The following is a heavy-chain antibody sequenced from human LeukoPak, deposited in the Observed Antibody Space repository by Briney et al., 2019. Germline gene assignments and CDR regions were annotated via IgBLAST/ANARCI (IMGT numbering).Heavy chain of an antibody. Sequence: QSGGSLRLSCTGSGFTFSDYWMSWVRQAPGKGLEWVANVKDDGTDKYYADSVKGRFIISRDNAKNSLYLQMNSLRAEDTAVYYCTRDERWGQGALVTVSS. V-gene: IGHV3-7*01. D-gene: IGHD1-1*01. CDR2: VKDDGTDK. J-gene: IGHJ4*02. CDR1: GFTFSDYW. CDR3: TRDER.